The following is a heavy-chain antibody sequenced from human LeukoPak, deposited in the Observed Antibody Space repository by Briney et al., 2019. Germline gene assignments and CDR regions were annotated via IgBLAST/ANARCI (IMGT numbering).Heavy chain of an antibody. CDR1: GFTFSSYT. J-gene: IGHJ4*02. CDR3: GREGLYSGSASSDLDY. Sequence: PGGSLRLSCAASGFTFSSYTLDWVRQTPGKGLEWVSSISNSGSYIYYADSVKGRFTISRDNAENSLHLQMNSLRAEDTALYYCGREGLYSGSASSDLDYWGQGTLVTVSS. CDR2: ISNSGSYI. V-gene: IGHV3-21*01. D-gene: IGHD3-10*01.